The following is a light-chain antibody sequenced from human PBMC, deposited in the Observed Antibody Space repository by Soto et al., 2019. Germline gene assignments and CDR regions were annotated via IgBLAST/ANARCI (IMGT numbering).Light chain of an antibody. CDR3: QQLINWL. Sequence: DTVVTQSPRTLSLSKGERATLSCRASQSGRDMYLAWYQQKPGQPPRLLIYGVSSRAYGIPDRFSGSGSGTDFTLTICRLEPEDFAVYYCQQLINWLFGPGAKVAI. CDR2: GVS. CDR1: QSGRDMY. V-gene: IGKV3D-20*02. J-gene: IGKJ3*01.